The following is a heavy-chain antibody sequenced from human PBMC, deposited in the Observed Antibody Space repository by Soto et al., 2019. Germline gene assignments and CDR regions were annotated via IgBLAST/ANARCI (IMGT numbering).Heavy chain of an antibody. CDR2: IWYDGSNK. CDR3: ARGLRYFDWLPKKGAYYYYYYMDV. CDR1: GFTFSSYG. D-gene: IGHD3-9*01. V-gene: IGHV3-33*01. J-gene: IGHJ6*03. Sequence: QVQLVESGGGVVQPGRSLRLSCAASGFTFSSYGMHWVRQAPGKGLEWVAVIWYDGSNKYYADSVKGRFTISRDNSKNTLDLQMNSLRAEDTAVYYCARGLRYFDWLPKKGAYYYYYYMDVWGKGTTVTVSS.